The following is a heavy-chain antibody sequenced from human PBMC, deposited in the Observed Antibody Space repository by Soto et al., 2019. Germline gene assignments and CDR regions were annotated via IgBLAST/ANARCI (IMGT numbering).Heavy chain of an antibody. D-gene: IGHD6-19*01. J-gene: IGHJ6*02. CDR2: IWYDGSNK. CDR1: GFTFSSYG. V-gene: IGHV3-33*01. CDR3: ARDFKNQQWLVSGHYYYYYGMDV. Sequence: GGSLRLSCAASGFTFSSYGMHWVRQAPGKGLEWVAVIWYDGSNKYYADSVKGRFTISRDNSKNTLYLQMNSLRAEDTAVYYCARDFKNQQWLVSGHYYYYYGMDVWGQGTTVTVSS.